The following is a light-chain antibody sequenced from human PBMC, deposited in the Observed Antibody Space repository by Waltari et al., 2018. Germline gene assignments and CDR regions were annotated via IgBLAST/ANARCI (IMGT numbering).Light chain of an antibody. Sequence: DIVMTQSPLSLPVTPGEPASMSARSRQSLLHSNGYNYLDCYLQKPGQSPQLLIYLGSNRASGVPDRFSGSGSGTDFTLKISRVEAEDVGVYYCMQALQTLWTFGQGTKVEIK. J-gene: IGKJ1*01. V-gene: IGKV2-28*01. CDR1: QSLLHSNGYNY. CDR3: MQALQTLWT. CDR2: LGS.